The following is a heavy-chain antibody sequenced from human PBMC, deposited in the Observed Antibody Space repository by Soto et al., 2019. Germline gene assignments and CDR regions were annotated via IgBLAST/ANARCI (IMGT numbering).Heavy chain of an antibody. Sequence: EVQLVESGGGLVQPGGSLRLSCAASGFTFSSYWMHWVRQAPGKGLVWVSRIYTDGSRTTYADSVKGQFTISRDNARNTLYLQMNSLRAEDTAVYYCARGAGGAYYVDYWGQGTLVTVSS. CDR1: GFTFSSYW. V-gene: IGHV3-74*01. CDR3: ARGAGGAYYVDY. CDR2: IYTDGSRT. J-gene: IGHJ4*02. D-gene: IGHD3-3*01.